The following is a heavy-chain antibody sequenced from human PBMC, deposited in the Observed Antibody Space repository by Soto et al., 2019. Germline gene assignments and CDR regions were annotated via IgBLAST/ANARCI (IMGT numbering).Heavy chain of an antibody. D-gene: IGHD2-2*01. CDR2: INPSGGST. CDR3: ARGKIPPAFDP. J-gene: IGHJ5*02. CDR1: GYTFTSYY. V-gene: IGHV1-46*03. Sequence: QVQLVQSGAEVKKPGASVKVSCKASGYTFTSYYMHWVRQAPGQGLEWMGIINPSGGSTSYAQKFQGRASMTSDTSTSTVDMELSSLRSEDTAMYYCARGKIPPAFDPWGQGTLVTFSS.